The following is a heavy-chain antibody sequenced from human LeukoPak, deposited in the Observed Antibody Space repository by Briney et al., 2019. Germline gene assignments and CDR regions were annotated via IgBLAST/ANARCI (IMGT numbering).Heavy chain of an antibody. J-gene: IGHJ4*02. CDR1: GFTFSNYA. CDR3: AKNWGTLGLEVLDY. Sequence: GGSLRLSCAASGFTFSNYAMSWVRQVPGKGLEWVSAVSGSGSNTYYEDSVKGRFTISRDNSKNTLFLQMNSLRAEDTAIYYCAKNWGTLGLEVLDYWGQGTLVTVSS. V-gene: IGHV3-23*01. D-gene: IGHD7-27*01. CDR2: VSGSGSNT.